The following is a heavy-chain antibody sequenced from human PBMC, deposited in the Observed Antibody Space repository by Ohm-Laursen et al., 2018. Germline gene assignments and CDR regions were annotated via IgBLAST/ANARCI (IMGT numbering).Heavy chain of an antibody. J-gene: IGHJ5*02. Sequence: GTLSLTCTVSGGSISNYYWSWIRQPAGKGLEWIGRIFGSGSTNYNPSLKSRVTMSVDPSKNQFSLKLSSMTAADTAVYYCARGPLVRGDNCFDPWGRGTLVTVSS. CDR1: GGSISNYY. D-gene: IGHD3-10*01. V-gene: IGHV4-4*07. CDR3: ARGPLVRGDNCFDP. CDR2: IFGSGST.